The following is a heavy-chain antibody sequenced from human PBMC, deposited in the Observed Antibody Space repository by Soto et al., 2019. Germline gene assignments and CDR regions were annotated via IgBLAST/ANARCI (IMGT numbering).Heavy chain of an antibody. CDR2: ISPNSGGT. CDR1: GYTFTGYY. J-gene: IGHJ6*02. CDR3: ARGRDTAMVTSGMDV. Sequence: GASVKVSCKASGYTFTGYYMHWVRQAPGQGLEWMGWISPNSGGTNYAQKFQGWVTMTRDTSISTAYMELSRLRSDDTAVYYCARGRDTAMVTSGMDVWGQGTTVTVSS. D-gene: IGHD5-18*01. V-gene: IGHV1-2*04.